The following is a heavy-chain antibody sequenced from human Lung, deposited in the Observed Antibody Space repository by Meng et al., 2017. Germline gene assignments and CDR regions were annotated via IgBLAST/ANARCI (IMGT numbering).Heavy chain of an antibody. CDR1: GFTFTHHG. J-gene: IGHJ4*02. V-gene: IGHV1-18*01. Sequence: QVQLVQSGAEVKNAGASMKVSCKASGFTFTHHGFSWVRQAPGQELEWVGWISAYNGRTSYSQKLQGRVTMTTDTSTSTVYMEVRSLRSDDTAVYFCARWGHSSAWPSQWYEYWGQGTLVTVSS. CDR3: ARWGHSSAWPSQWYEY. D-gene: IGHD6-19*01. CDR2: ISAYNGRT.